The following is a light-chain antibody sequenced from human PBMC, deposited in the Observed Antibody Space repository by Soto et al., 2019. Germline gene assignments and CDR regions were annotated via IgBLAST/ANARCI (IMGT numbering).Light chain of an antibody. CDR1: QSVVNYQ. Sequence: EIGLPPSPGTLSLSPGEGATLSCRTCQSVVNYQLAWYQQKPGQAPSLLIYGASNTAPGIPDRFSGRGPGTDFTLTISRLEPEDFAVYYCQHYVSSPGTFGQGTKVDI. J-gene: IGKJ1*01. V-gene: IGKV3-20*01. CDR3: QHYVSSPGT. CDR2: GAS.